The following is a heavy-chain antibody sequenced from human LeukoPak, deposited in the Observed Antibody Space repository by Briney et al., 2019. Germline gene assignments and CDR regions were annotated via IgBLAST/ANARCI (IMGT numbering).Heavy chain of an antibody. Sequence: SETLSLTCTVSGGSISSYYWSWIRQPPGKGLEWIGEINHSGSTNYNPSLKSRVTISVDTSKNQFSLKLSSVTAADTAVYYCARASGWYSVFRNDYWGQGTLVTVSS. CDR1: GGSISSYY. CDR2: INHSGST. V-gene: IGHV4-34*01. D-gene: IGHD6-19*01. CDR3: ARASGWYSVFRNDY. J-gene: IGHJ4*02.